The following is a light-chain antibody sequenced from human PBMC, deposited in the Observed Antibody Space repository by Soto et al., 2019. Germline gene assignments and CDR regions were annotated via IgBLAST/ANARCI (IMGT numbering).Light chain of an antibody. V-gene: IGLV4-69*01. Sequence: HPVLTQSPSASASLGASVKLTCTLSSGHSSFAIAWHQQQPEKGPRYLMKLNSDGSHTKGDGIPDRFSGSSSGAERYLTISSLQSEDEADYYCQTWGTGIRVFGGGTTVTVL. CDR1: SGHSSFA. J-gene: IGLJ2*01. CDR3: QTWGTGIRV. CDR2: LNSDGSH.